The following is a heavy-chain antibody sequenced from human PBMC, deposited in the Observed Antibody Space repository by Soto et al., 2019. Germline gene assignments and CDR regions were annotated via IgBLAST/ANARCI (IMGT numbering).Heavy chain of an antibody. CDR1: GFTFSSYA. D-gene: IGHD3-10*01. J-gene: IGHJ4*02. CDR2: ISGSGGST. Sequence: GGSLRLSCAASGFTFSSYAMSWVRQAPGKGLEWVSAISGSGGSTYYADSVKGRFTISRDNSKNTLYLQMNSLRAEDTAVYYCAKAAMVRGVIEYYFDYWGQGTLVTVSS. CDR3: AKAAMVRGVIEYYFDY. V-gene: IGHV3-23*01.